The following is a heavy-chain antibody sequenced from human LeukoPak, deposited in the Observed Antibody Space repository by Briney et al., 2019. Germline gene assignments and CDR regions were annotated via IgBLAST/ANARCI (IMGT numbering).Heavy chain of an antibody. D-gene: IGHD5-18*01. V-gene: IGHV1-2*02. J-gene: IGHJ4*02. CDR1: GYTFTGYY. CDR2: INPNSGGT. CDR3: AREDTAMASYYFDY. Sequence: ASVKVSCKASGYTFTGYYIHWVRQAPGQGLEWMGWINPNSGGTNYAQKFQGRVTMTRDTSISTAYMELSRLRSDDTAVYYCAREDTAMASYYFDYWGQGTLVTVSS.